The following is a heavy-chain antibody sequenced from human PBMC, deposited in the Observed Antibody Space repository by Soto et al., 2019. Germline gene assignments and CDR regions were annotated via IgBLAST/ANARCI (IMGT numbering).Heavy chain of an antibody. D-gene: IGHD7-27*01. J-gene: IGHJ4*02. CDR3: AKERRALLGIPTFAS. CDR2: IRGCGGST. Sequence: GGSLRLSCAASGFTFSSYGMSWVRQAPGKGLEWVAAIRGCGGSTYYADSVKGRFTISRDNSKNTLYLQMNSLRAEDTAVYYCAKERRALLGIPTFASWGQGTLVTVSS. V-gene: IGHV3-23*01. CDR1: GFTFSSYG.